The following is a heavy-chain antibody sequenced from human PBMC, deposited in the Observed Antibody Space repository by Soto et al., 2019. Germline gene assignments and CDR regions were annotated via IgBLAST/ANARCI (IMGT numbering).Heavy chain of an antibody. V-gene: IGHV3-30-3*01. CDR2: ISYDGSNK. Sequence: GGSLRLSCAASGFTFSSYAMHWVRQAPGKGLEWVAVISYDGSNKYYADSVKGRFTISRDNSKNTLYLQMNSLRAEDAAVYYCAREDYYDSSGYYNYYGMDVWGQGTTVTVS. J-gene: IGHJ6*02. CDR1: GFTFSSYA. CDR3: AREDYYDSSGYYNYYGMDV. D-gene: IGHD3-22*01.